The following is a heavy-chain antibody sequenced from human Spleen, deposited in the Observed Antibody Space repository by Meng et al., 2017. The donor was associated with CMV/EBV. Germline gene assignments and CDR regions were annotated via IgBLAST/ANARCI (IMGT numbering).Heavy chain of an antibody. CDR3: AKSLYTNYYSTYYGLDV. J-gene: IGHJ6*02. D-gene: IGHD3-22*01. V-gene: IGHV1-24*01. Sequence: ASVKVSCKVSGHTLAELSMHWVRQAPGKGLEWMGSFDPEDGETTYAQKLQGRVTMTEDTSTDIAYMELRSLRSDDTAVYFCAKSLYTNYYSTYYGLDVWGQGTTVTVSS. CDR2: FDPEDGET. CDR1: GHTLAELS.